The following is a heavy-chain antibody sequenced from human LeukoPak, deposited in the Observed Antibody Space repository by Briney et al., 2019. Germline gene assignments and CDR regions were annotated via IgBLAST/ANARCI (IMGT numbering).Heavy chain of an antibody. V-gene: IGHV1-69*13. J-gene: IGHJ4*02. CDR3: EAYDSSGYYYPDY. CDR1: GGTFSSYA. CDR2: IIPIFGTA. Sequence: SVKVSCKASGGTFSSYAISWVRQAPGQGLEWMGGIIPIFGTANYAQKFQGGVTITADESTSTAYMELSSLRSGDTAVYYCEAYDSSGYYYPDYWGQGTLVTVSS. D-gene: IGHD3-22*01.